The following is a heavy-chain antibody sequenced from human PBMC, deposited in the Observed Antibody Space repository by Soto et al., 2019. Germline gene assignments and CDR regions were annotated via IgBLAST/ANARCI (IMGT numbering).Heavy chain of an antibody. Sequence: LALTCAVSGGSISSGGYSWSWIRQPPGKGLEWIGYIYHSGSTYYNPSLKSRVTISVDRSKNQFSLKLSSVTAADTAVYYCARGPYYYDSSFDYWGQGTLVTVSS. CDR1: GGSISSGGYS. J-gene: IGHJ4*02. CDR3: ARGPYYYDSSFDY. D-gene: IGHD3-22*01. V-gene: IGHV4-30-2*01. CDR2: IYHSGST.